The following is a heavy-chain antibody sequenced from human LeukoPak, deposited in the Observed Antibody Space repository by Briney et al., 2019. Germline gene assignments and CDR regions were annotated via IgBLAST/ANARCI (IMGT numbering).Heavy chain of an antibody. Sequence: SETLSLTCTVSGASISSYYWSWIRQPPGKGLEWIGYIYYSGSTNYNPSLKSRVTMSVDTSKNQFSLKLGSVTAADTAVYYCARRGPPWWDYWGQGTLVTVSS. V-gene: IGHV4-59*08. CDR2: IYYSGST. CDR3: ARRGPPWWDY. CDR1: GASISSYY. D-gene: IGHD2-15*01. J-gene: IGHJ4*02.